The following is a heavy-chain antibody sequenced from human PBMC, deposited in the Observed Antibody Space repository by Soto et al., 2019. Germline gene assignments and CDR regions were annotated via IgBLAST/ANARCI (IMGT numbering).Heavy chain of an antibody. V-gene: IGHV3-13*05. Sequence: GCLLRAASASGFTFSSYDMHWVRQATGKGLEWVSAIGTAGDPYYPGSVKGRFTISRENAKNSLYLQMNSLRAGDTDVYYCARGSGYGSGSSFDYWGQGTLVTVYS. CDR2: IGTAGDP. CDR1: GFTFSSYD. J-gene: IGHJ4*02. CDR3: ARGSGYGSGSSFDY. D-gene: IGHD3-10*01.